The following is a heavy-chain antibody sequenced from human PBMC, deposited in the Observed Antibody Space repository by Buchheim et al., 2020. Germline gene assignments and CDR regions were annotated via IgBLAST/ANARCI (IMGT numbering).Heavy chain of an antibody. Sequence: QVQLLESGGGVVQPGRSLRLSCAASGFTFSTYTMHWVRQAPGKGLEWVAVISYDGSNKYYADSVKGRFTIHRDNSKNTLYLQMNSLRPEDTAVYYCARGGPDFDYWGQGTL. CDR1: GFTFSTYT. J-gene: IGHJ4*02. CDR2: ISYDGSNK. CDR3: ARGGPDFDY. D-gene: IGHD3-16*01. V-gene: IGHV3-30*04.